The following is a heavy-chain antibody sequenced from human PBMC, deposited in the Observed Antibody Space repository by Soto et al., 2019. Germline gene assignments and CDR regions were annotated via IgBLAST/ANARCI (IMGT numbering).Heavy chain of an antibody. CDR1: GFTFSSYG. J-gene: IGHJ4*02. CDR3: AKDQIAAAGTWFDY. Sequence: QVQLVESGGGVVQPGRSLRLSCAASGFTFSSYGMHWVRQAPGKGLEWVAVISYDGSNKYYADSVKGRFTISRDNSKNTLYLQMNSLRAEDTAVYYCAKDQIAAAGTWFDYWGQGTLVTVSS. CDR2: ISYDGSNK. D-gene: IGHD6-13*01. V-gene: IGHV3-30*18.